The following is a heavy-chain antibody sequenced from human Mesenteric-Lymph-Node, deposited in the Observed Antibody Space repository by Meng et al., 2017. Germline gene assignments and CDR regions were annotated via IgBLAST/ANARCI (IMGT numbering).Heavy chain of an antibody. CDR1: GGSFSGYY. Sequence: GSLRLSCAVYGGSFSGYYWSWIRQPPGKGLEWIGEINHSGSTNYNPSLKSRVTISVDTSKNQFSLKLSSVTAADTAVYYCARYCSGGSCYVFDYWGQGTLVTVSS. D-gene: IGHD2-15*01. V-gene: IGHV4-34*01. J-gene: IGHJ4*02. CDR2: INHSGST. CDR3: ARYCSGGSCYVFDY.